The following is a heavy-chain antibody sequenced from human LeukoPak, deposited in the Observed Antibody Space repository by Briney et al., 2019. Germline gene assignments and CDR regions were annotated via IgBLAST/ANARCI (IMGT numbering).Heavy chain of an antibody. Sequence: SVKVSCKASGGTFSSYAISWVRQAPGQGLEWMGGIIPIFGTANYAQKFQGRVTITADESTSTAYMELSSLRSEDTAVYYCARDIVYCSGGSCYSRWFDPWGQGTLVTVSS. D-gene: IGHD2-15*01. CDR3: ARDIVYCSGGSCYSRWFDP. CDR2: IIPIFGTA. CDR1: GGTFSSYA. V-gene: IGHV1-69*13. J-gene: IGHJ5*02.